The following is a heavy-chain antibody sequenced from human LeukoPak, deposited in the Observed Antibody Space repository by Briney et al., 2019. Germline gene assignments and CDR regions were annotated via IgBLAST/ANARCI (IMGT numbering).Heavy chain of an antibody. Sequence: PSETLSLTCTVSGGSISSYYWSWIRQPPGKGLEWIGYIYYSGSTNYNPSLKSRVTISVDTSKNQFSLKLSSVTAADTAVYYCARVSYYARKYYFDYWGQGTLVTVSS. CDR1: GGSISSYY. CDR3: ARVSYYARKYYFDY. J-gene: IGHJ4*02. V-gene: IGHV4-59*01. CDR2: IYYSGST. D-gene: IGHD1-26*01.